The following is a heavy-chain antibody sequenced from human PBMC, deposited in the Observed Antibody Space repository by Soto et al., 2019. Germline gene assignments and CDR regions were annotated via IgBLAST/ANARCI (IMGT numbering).Heavy chain of an antibody. CDR3: TKRGDY. J-gene: IGHJ4*02. Sequence: PGGSLRLSCAASGFTFTTYGMSWVRQAPGKGLEWVSSISGSGDSTYFADSVKGRFTISRDNSKNTLYLQMNTLSAEDTAVYYCTKRGDYWGQGTLVTVSS. V-gene: IGHV3-23*01. CDR1: GFTFTTYG. CDR2: ISGSGDST.